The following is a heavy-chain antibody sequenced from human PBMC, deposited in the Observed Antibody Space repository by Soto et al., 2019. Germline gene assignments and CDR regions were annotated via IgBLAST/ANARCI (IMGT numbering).Heavy chain of an antibody. V-gene: IGHV1-8*01. CDR3: ARGRASGLITIIVVVYFDY. CDR2: INPNSGNI. CDR1: GDTFTTYD. Sequence: GASVKVSCKASGDTFTTYDINWVRQATVHGLEWMGWINPNSGNIGYAQRFQGRVTMTRDTALRTAYMEVSSLRSDDTAVYYCARGRASGLITIIVVVYFDYWGQGTLVTVSS. D-gene: IGHD3-22*01. J-gene: IGHJ4*02.